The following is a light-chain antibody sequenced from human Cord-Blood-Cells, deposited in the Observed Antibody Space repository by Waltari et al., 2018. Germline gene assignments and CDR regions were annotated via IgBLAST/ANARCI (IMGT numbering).Light chain of an antibody. CDR2: DVS. V-gene: IGLV2-14*01. CDR3: SSYTSSSRV. Sequence: SALTQPASVSGSPGQSITISCTGTSSDVGGYNYVSWYQQHPGKAPKLMIYDVSRRPSGVSNRFSGSKSGTTASLTISGLQAEDEADYYCSSYTSSSRVFGGGTKLTVL. CDR1: SSDVGGYNY. J-gene: IGLJ3*02.